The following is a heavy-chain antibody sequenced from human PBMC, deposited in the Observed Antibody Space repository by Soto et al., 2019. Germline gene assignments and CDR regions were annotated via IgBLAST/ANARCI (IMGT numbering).Heavy chain of an antibody. CDR1: VFTFSSYG. D-gene: IGHD6-6*01. J-gene: IGHJ6*02. Sequence: SLHLSGTASVFTFSSYGMSWVRDTPVKVLDWGANIKQDGSEKDYVDSVKGRFTISRDNAKNSLYLQINSLRAEDTAVYYCAIRSKYSSSSSIWSSGGPGNMVTVS. CDR2: IKQDGSEK. CDR3: AIRSKYSSSSSIWSS. V-gene: IGHV3-7*03.